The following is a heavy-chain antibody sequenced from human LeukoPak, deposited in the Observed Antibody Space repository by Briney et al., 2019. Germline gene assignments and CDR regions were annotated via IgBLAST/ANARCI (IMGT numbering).Heavy chain of an antibody. V-gene: IGHV4-59*01. CDR2: IYYSGST. CDR3: ARDRHGRDGYNWELYYFDY. Sequence: SETLSLTCTVPGGSISSYYWSWIRQPPGKGLEWIGYIYYSGSTNYNPSLKSRVTISVDTSKNQFSLKLSSVTAADTAVYYCARDRHGRDGYNWELYYFDYWGQGTLVTVSS. J-gene: IGHJ4*02. CDR1: GGSISSYY. D-gene: IGHD5-24*01.